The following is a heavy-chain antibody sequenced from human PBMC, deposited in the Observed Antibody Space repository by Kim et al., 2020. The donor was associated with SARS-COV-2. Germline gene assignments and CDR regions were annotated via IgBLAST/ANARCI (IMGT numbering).Heavy chain of an antibody. J-gene: IGHJ4*02. CDR2: NIPIFGTI. V-gene: IGHV1-69*13. CDR1: GDTFSNYA. CDR3: ARGFVRHYYDTSSYYQHLDY. Sequence: SVKVSCKASGDTFSNYAISWVRQAPGQGLEWMGGNIPIFGTIHYAQKFQGRVTITADESTSTGYMELNSLRSEDTAVYYCARGFVRHYYDTSSYYQHLDYWCQGTLVTVSS. D-gene: IGHD3-22*01.